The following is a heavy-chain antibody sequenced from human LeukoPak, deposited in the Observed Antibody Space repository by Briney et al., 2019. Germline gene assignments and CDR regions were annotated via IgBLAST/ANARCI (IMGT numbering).Heavy chain of an antibody. J-gene: IGHJ4*02. CDR3: ARARVRYFDWLMDYFDY. CDR1: GFTFSSYW. V-gene: IGHV3-48*04. D-gene: IGHD3-9*01. Sequence: PGGSLRLSCAASGFTFSSYWMSWVRQAPGKGLEWVSYISSSGSTIYYADSVKGRFTISRDNAKNSLYLQMNSLRAEDTAVYYCARARVRYFDWLMDYFDYWGQGTLVTVSS. CDR2: ISSSGSTI.